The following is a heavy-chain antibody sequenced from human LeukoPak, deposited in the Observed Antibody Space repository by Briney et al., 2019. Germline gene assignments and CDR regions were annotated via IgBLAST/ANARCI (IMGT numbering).Heavy chain of an antibody. J-gene: IGHJ4*02. CDR1: GFTFSSYA. V-gene: IGHV3-30*02. CDR2: IRYDGTDK. D-gene: IGHD3-9*01. CDR3: AKERYDILTGYYPGPCDY. Sequence: WGSLRLSCAASGFTFSSYAMSWVRQAPGKGLEWVAFIRYDGTDKYYADSVKGRFTISRDNAKNSLYLQMNSLRAEDTAVYYCAKERYDILTGYYPGPCDYWGQGTLVTVSS.